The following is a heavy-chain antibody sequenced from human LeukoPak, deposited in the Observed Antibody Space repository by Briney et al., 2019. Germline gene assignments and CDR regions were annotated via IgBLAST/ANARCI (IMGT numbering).Heavy chain of an antibody. J-gene: IGHJ5*02. V-gene: IGHV4-61*01. D-gene: IGHD1-26*01. Sequence: SETLSLTCTVSGGSISSSNYYWSWIRQPPGKGLEWIGYIYYSGSTNYNPSLKSRVAISVDTSKNQFSLKLSSVTAADTAVYYWAGSNWFAPWGQGTLVTVSS. CDR2: IYYSGST. CDR1: GGSISSSNYY. CDR3: AGSNWFAP.